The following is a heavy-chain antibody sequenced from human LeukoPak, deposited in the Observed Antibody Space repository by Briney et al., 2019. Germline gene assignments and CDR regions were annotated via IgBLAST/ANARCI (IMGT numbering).Heavy chain of an antibody. CDR2: ISSSSSYI. V-gene: IGHV3-21*01. CDR3: ARDGRITMVRGAGRFMDV. J-gene: IGHJ6*02. Sequence: GGSLRLSCAASGFTFSSYSMNWVRQAPGKGLDSVSSISSSSSYIYYVDSVKGRFTIARDNAKNSLYLQMNSLRAEDTAVYYCARDGRITMVRGAGRFMDVWGQGTTVTVSS. CDR1: GFTFSSYS. D-gene: IGHD3-10*01.